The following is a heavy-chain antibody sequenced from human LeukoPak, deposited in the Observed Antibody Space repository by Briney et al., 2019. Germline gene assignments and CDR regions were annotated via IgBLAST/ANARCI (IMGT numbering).Heavy chain of an antibody. V-gene: IGHV4-61*02. CDR3: ARVARAYYGSGKNYFDY. CDR1: GGSISSGSYY. D-gene: IGHD3-10*01. J-gene: IGHJ4*02. CDR2: IYTSGST. Sequence: SQTLSLTCTVSGGSISSGSYYWSWIRQPAGKGLEWIGRIYTSGSTNYNPSLKSRVTISVDTSKNQFSLKLSSVTAADTAVYYCARVARAYYGSGKNYFDYWGQGTLVTVSS.